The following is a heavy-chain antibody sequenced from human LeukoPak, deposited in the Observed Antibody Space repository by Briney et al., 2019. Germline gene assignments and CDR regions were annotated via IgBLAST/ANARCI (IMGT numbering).Heavy chain of an antibody. CDR1: GFTFDDYA. V-gene: IGHV3-9*01. Sequence: GGSLRLSCAASGFTFDDYAMHWVRQAPGKGLEWVSGISWNSGSIGYADSVKGRFTISRDNAKNSLYLQMNSLRAEDTALYYCAKDISTMVRGVVDYWGQGTLVTVSS. CDR2: ISWNSGSI. CDR3: AKDISTMVRGVVDY. D-gene: IGHD3-10*01. J-gene: IGHJ4*02.